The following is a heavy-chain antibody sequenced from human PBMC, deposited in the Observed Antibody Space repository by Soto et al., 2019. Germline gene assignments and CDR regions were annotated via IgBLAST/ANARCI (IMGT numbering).Heavy chain of an antibody. J-gene: IGHJ4*02. CDR3: ARKGHRSGCLGY. Sequence: TLSLTCTVSGDSITSGYYFWSWIRQRPGKSLEWIGNIYKSGSTYYNPSLESRITISVDTSKNQFSLKLTSVTAADTAVYYCARKGHRSGCLGYWGQGTLVTVS. V-gene: IGHV4-31*03. CDR1: GDSITSGYYF. D-gene: IGHD6-19*01. CDR2: IYKSGST.